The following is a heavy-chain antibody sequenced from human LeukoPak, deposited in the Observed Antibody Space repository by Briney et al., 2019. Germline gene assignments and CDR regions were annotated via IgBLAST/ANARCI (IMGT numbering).Heavy chain of an antibody. CDR2: IIPVFGTT. Sequence: SVKVSCKASGGTFSSYRITWVRQAPGQGLEWVGRIIPVFGTTNYAQKFQGRLTITTDESTSTAYMELSSLRSEDTAVYYCARGSTPRRQQLIKHFDYWGQGTLVTVSS. V-gene: IGHV1-69*05. D-gene: IGHD6-13*01. J-gene: IGHJ4*02. CDR3: ARGSTPRRQQLIKHFDY. CDR1: GGTFSSYR.